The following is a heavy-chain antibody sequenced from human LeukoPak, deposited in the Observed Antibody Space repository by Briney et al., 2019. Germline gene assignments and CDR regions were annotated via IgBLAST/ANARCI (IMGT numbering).Heavy chain of an antibody. CDR2: ISVYNGNT. CDR3: ASYGSGSYHNYYDMDV. J-gene: IGHJ6*04. V-gene: IGHV1-18*04. CDR1: GYTFTSYG. D-gene: IGHD3-10*01. Sequence: ASVKVSCKASGYTFTSYGITWVRQAPGQGLEWMGWISVYNGNTNYAQKLQGRVTMTTDTSTSTAYMELRSLRSDDTAVYYCASYGSGSYHNYYDMDVWGKGTTVTVSS.